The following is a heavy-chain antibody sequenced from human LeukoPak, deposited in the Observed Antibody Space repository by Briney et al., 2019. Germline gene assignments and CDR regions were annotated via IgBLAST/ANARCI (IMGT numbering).Heavy chain of an antibody. CDR3: ARVIVVVPAAILSAFDI. D-gene: IGHD2-2*01. CDR2: IYYSGST. V-gene: IGHV4-30-4*08. J-gene: IGHJ3*02. CDR1: GGSISSGDYY. Sequence: PSQTLSLTCTVSGGSISSGDYYWSWIRQAPGKGLEWIGYIYYSGSTYYNPSLKSRVTISVDTSKNQFSLKLSSVTAADTAVYYCARVIVVVPAAILSAFDIWGQGTMVTVSS.